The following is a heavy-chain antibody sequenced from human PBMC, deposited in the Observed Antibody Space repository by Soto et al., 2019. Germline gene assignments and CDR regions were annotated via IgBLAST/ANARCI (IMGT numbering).Heavy chain of an antibody. V-gene: IGHV3-53*02. CDR1: GFTVSGNY. D-gene: IGHD6-6*01. CDR2: LYNGGGP. J-gene: IGHJ4*02. CDR3: ASTRGSSYDY. Sequence: EVQLVETGGGLIHPGGSLRLSCAASGFTVSGNYMSWVRQAPGKGLAWVSVLYNGGGPYYADSVKGRFTISRDNSKHTLYLQMNSLRAEDTAVYYCASTRGSSYDYWGQGTLVTVSS.